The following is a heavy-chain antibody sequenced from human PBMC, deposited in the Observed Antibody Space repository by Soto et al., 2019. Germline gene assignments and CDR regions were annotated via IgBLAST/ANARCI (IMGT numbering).Heavy chain of an antibody. CDR3: ATMKRARIDS. V-gene: IGHV1-69*09. CDR1: GIMSSGYG. Sequence: QEQVVQSGPAMKEPGSSVKVSCRASGIMSSGYGFSWVRQAPGHGLEWVGRINPTLDSTQYAQNLQGRVSITVDKSTDTAYLEVTSLRLEDTAIYFCATMKRARIDSWGRGTVVTVSS. J-gene: IGHJ4*02. CDR2: INPTLDST. D-gene: IGHD6-25*01.